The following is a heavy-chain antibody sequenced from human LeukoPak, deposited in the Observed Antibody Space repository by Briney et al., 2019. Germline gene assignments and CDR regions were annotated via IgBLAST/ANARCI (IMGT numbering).Heavy chain of an antibody. V-gene: IGHV3-33*01. J-gene: IGHJ4*02. D-gene: IGHD6-13*01. CDR3: ASGQLVRFDY. CDR2: IWFDGTNK. CDR1: GFTFSNYG. Sequence: GGSLRLSCAASGFTFSNYGMHWVRQAPGKGLEWVAVIWFDGTNKYYADSVRGRFTISRDNSKNTLYLQMSSLRAEDTAVYYCASGQLVRFDYWGQGTLVTVSS.